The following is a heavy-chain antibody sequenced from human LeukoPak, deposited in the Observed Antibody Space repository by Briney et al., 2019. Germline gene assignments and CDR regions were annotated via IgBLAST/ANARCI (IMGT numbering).Heavy chain of an antibody. CDR2: ISSSGNTI. D-gene: IGHD3-10*01. CDR3: ARATSIVRGVFDY. V-gene: IGHV3-11*01. CDR1: GFILSDHY. J-gene: IGHJ4*02. Sequence: KAGGSLRLSCAASGFILSDHYMSWIRQAPGKGREWGSYISSSGNTIYYADSVEGRFTISRDNAKNSLSLQMNSLRGEDTAVYYCARATSIVRGVFDYWGQGTLVTVSS.